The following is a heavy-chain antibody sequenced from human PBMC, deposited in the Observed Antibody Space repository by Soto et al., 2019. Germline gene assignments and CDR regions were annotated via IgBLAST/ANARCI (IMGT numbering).Heavy chain of an antibody. CDR3: AGEGTGLWGKDPGLGGGIDV. D-gene: IGHD3-16*01. CDR2: IYYSGST. Sequence: PSETLSLTCTVSGGSISSGGYYWSWIRQHPGKGLEWIGYIYYSGSTYYNPSLKSRVTISVDTSKNQFSLKLSSATAADTAVYYCAGEGTGLWGKDPGLGGGIDVWGQGTLVTFSS. J-gene: IGHJ5*01. CDR1: GGSISSGGYY. V-gene: IGHV4-31*03.